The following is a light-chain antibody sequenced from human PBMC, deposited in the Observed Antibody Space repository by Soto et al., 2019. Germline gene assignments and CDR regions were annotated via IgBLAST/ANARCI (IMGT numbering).Light chain of an antibody. Sequence: QLVLTQPPSASGTPGQRVTISCSGSSSNIGSNYVYWYQQLPGTAPKLLIYRNNQRPSGVPDRFAGSKSGTSASLAISGLRSEDEADSYCAAWDDSLSGWVFCGGTKLTVL. V-gene: IGLV1-47*01. CDR2: RNN. CDR3: AAWDDSLSGWV. CDR1: SSNIGSNY. J-gene: IGLJ3*02.